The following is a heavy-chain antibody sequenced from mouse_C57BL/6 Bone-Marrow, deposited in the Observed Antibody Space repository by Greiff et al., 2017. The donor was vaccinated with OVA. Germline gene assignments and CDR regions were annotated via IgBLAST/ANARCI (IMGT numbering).Heavy chain of an antibody. V-gene: IGHV5-4*01. Sequence: EVQRVESGGDLVKPGGSLKLSCAASGFTFSSYGMSWVRQTPDKRLEWVATISDGGSYTYYPDNVKGRFTISRDNAKNNLYLQMSHLKSEDTAMYYCASLGYYFDYWGQGTTLTVSS. CDR2: ISDGGSYT. J-gene: IGHJ2*01. CDR1: GFTFSSYG. CDR3: ASLGYYFDY. D-gene: IGHD4-1*01.